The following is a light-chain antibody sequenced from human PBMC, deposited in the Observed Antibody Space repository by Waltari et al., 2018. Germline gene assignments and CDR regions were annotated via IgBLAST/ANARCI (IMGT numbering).Light chain of an antibody. CDR3: QQYDDAPPSYT. J-gene: IGKJ2*01. V-gene: IGKV3-20*01. Sequence: WNQQKPGQPPRLLIYGASSRAPAIPDRLSGSVSGTDFTLTIGRLEPEDVAVYYCQQYDDAPPSYTFGQGTKLEIK. CDR2: GAS.